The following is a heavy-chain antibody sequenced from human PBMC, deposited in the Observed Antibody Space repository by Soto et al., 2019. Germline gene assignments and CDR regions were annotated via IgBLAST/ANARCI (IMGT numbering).Heavy chain of an antibody. J-gene: IGHJ4*02. Sequence: PGGSLRLSCTASGFTLSSYAMIWVRQAPGKGLEWVSSVSGGGVTFYAGSVKGRFTISRDNSTNILYLQMNSLRAEDTAVYFCAKGASSSCYVASDYWGQGILVTVSS. CDR2: VSGGGVT. CDR1: GFTLSSYA. V-gene: IGHV3-23*01. D-gene: IGHD2-2*01. CDR3: AKGASSSCYVASDY.